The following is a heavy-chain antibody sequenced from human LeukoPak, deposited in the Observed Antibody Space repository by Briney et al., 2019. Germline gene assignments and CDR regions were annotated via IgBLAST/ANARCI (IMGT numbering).Heavy chain of an antibody. CDR3: ARDPPRSQNLRYFDL. D-gene: IGHD1-14*01. Sequence: GRSLRLSCAASGFTFSSYGMHWVRQAPGKGLEWVSSISSSSSYIYYADSVKGRFTISRDNAKNSLYLQMNSLRAEDTAVYYCARDPPRSQNLRYFDLWGRGTLVTISS. V-gene: IGHV3-21*01. CDR2: ISSSSSYI. J-gene: IGHJ2*01. CDR1: GFTFSSYG.